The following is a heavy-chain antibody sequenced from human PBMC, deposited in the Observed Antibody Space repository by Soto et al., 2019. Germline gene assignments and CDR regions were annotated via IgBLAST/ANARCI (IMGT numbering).Heavy chain of an antibody. V-gene: IGHV4-30-4*01. J-gene: IGHJ5*02. D-gene: IGHD3-22*01. Sequence: SETQSLTCTVSGGNIRSGDYYWSWIRQPPGKGLEWIGYIYYSGSTYYNPSLKSRVTISVDTSKNQFSLKLSSVTAADTAVYYCAVTMIVDSNWFDPWGQGTLVTVSS. CDR2: IYYSGST. CDR3: AVTMIVDSNWFDP. CDR1: GGNIRSGDYY.